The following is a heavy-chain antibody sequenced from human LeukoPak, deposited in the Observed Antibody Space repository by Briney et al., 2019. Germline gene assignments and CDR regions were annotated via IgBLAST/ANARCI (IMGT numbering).Heavy chain of an antibody. J-gene: IGHJ4*02. Sequence: ASVKVSCKASGGTFSSYAISWERQAPGQGLEWMGGIIPIFGTANYAQKFQGRVTITADESTSTAYMELSSLRSEDTAVYYCARAPTLLRYFDWLHIDYWGQGTLVTVSS. CDR2: IIPIFGTA. V-gene: IGHV1-69*13. CDR3: ARAPTLLRYFDWLHIDY. CDR1: GGTFSSYA. D-gene: IGHD3-9*01.